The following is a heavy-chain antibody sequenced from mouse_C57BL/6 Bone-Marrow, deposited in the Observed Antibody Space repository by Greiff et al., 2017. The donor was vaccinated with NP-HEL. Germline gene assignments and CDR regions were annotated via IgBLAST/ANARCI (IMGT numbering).Heavy chain of an antibody. V-gene: IGHV1-66*01. CDR2: IYPGSGNT. CDR3: ARGWSSTMVTTPFAY. Sequence: QVQLQQSGPELVKPGASVKISCKASGYSFTSYYIHWVKQRPGQGLEWIGWIYPGSGNTKYNEKFKGKATLTADTSSSTAYMQLSSLTSEDSAVYYCARGWSSTMVTTPFAYWGQGTLVTVSA. J-gene: IGHJ3*01. CDR1: GYSFTSYY. D-gene: IGHD2-2*01.